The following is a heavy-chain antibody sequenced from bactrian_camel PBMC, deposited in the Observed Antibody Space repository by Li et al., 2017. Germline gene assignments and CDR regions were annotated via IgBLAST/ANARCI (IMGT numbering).Heavy chain of an antibody. D-gene: IGHD2*01. V-gene: IGHV3S6*01. Sequence: HVQLVESGGGSVQAGGSLKLSCALSGYTGSRQCIAWFRQASGKEREGVATAYGGSDTLYADSVKGRFAISRDNAKNTVYLQMNSLKSDDTALYYCSASLMAYYIGDYYWGQGTQVTVS. J-gene: IGHJ4*01. CDR3: SASLMAYYIGDYY. CDR2: AYGGSDT. CDR1: GYTGSRQC.